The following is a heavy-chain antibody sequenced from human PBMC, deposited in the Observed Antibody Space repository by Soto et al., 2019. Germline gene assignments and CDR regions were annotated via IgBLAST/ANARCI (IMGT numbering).Heavy chain of an antibody. CDR1: GFTFSSYE. V-gene: IGHV3-48*03. CDR2: ISSSGSTI. J-gene: IGHJ6*02. CDR3: ARDLSIFGVVSYYYYGMDV. Sequence: GGSLRLSCAASGFTFSSYEMNWVRQAPGKGLEWVSYISSSGSTIYYADSVEGRFTISRDNAKNSLYLQMNSLRAEDTAVYYCARDLSIFGVVSYYYYGMDVWGQGTTVTVSS. D-gene: IGHD3-3*01.